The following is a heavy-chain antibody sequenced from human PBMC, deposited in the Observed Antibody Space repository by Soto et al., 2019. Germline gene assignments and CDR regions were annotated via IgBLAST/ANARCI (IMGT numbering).Heavy chain of an antibody. CDR2: ISAYNGNT. D-gene: IGHD3-16*01. J-gene: IGHJ4*02. V-gene: IGHV1-18*01. CDR3: ARDLSWAEMMY. CDR1: GYTFTSYG. Sequence: QVQLVQSGAEVKKSGASVKVSCKASGYTFTSYGISWVRQAPGQGLEWMGWISAYNGNTNYAQKLQGRVTMTTDTSTRTAYMELRRLRSDDTAVYYCARDLSWAEMMYWGQGTLVTVSS.